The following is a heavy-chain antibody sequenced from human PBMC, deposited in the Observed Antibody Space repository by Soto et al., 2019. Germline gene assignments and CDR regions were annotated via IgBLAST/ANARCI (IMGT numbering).Heavy chain of an antibody. CDR1: GYSFSSYW. Sequence: GESLKISCKVSGYSFSSYWIIWVRQMPGKGLEWMGNIDPSDSYTKYSPSFQGHVTISADKSISTAYLQWSSLRASDTAVYYCARRDCSSPSCYLSYYYGMDVWGQGTTVTVSS. CDR3: ARRDCSSPSCYLSYYYGMDV. D-gene: IGHD2-2*01. J-gene: IGHJ6*02. CDR2: IDPSDSYT. V-gene: IGHV5-10-1*01.